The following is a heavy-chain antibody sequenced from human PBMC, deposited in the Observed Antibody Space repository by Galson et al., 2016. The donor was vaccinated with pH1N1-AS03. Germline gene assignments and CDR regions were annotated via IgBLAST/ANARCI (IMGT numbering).Heavy chain of an antibody. Sequence: SLRLSCAASGFTFSTYAMSWVRQAPGKGLEWVSSISGAVLSTYYADSVKGRFTVSRDNSKNTLYLQMNGLRAEDTAIYYCANPRASGTTMVTRLDYWGQGILGTVSS. CDR3: ANPRASGTTMVTRLDY. CDR1: GFTFSTYA. J-gene: IGHJ4*02. CDR2: ISGAVLST. D-gene: IGHD5-18*01. V-gene: IGHV3-23*01.